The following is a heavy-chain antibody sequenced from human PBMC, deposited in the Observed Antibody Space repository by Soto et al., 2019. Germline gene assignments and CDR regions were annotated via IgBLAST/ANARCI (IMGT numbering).Heavy chain of an antibody. CDR3: AKGGRQWLVTSDFNY. CDR1: GFTFSDYA. J-gene: IGHJ4*02. D-gene: IGHD6-19*01. Sequence: VQLVESGGGVVQPGRSLRLSCAASGFTFSDYAMHWVRQAPGKGLELVAVVSHDGRNTHYADSVKGRFTISRASSKNTVSLDMTSLSAEDTAVYYCAKGGRQWLVTSDFNYWGQGALVTVSS. CDR2: VSHDGRNT. V-gene: IGHV3-30*18.